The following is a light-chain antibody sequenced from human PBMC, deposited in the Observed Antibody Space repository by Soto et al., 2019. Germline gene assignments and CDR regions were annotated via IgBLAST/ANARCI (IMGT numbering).Light chain of an antibody. J-gene: IGLJ3*02. CDR3: QSYDSSLSGYWV. CDR1: SSNIGAGYD. Sequence: QSVLTQPPSVSGAPGQRVTISCTGSSSNIGAGYDVHWYQQLPGTAPKLLISGNSNRPSGVPDRFSGSKSGTSASLAITGLQDEDEADYYCQSYDSSLSGYWVFGGGTKVTVL. CDR2: GNS. V-gene: IGLV1-40*01.